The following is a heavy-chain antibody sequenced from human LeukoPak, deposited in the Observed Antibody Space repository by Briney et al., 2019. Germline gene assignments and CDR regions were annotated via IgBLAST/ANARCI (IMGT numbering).Heavy chain of an antibody. Sequence: GGSLRLSCAASGFTFSGFSMNWVRQAPGKGLEWVSFISSSSSYIYYADSVKGRFTISRGNAKNSLYLQMNSLRAEDTAVYYCAIQGIVGPTTGLLKKDYWGQGTLVTVSS. CDR1: GFTFSGFS. CDR3: AIQGIVGPTTGLLKKDY. CDR2: ISSSSSYI. V-gene: IGHV3-21*01. D-gene: IGHD1-26*01. J-gene: IGHJ4*02.